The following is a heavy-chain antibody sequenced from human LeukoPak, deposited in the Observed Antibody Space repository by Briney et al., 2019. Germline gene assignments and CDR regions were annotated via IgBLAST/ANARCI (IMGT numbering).Heavy chain of an antibody. CDR3: ARTTLLLWFGELWAPNDY. CDR2: ISAYNGNT. J-gene: IGHJ4*02. D-gene: IGHD3-10*01. V-gene: IGHV1-18*01. CDR1: GYTFTSDG. Sequence: ASVKVSCKASGYTFTSDGISWVRQAPGQGLEWMGWISAYNGNTNYAQKLQGRVTMTTDTSTSTAYMELRSLRSDDTAVYYCARTTLLLWFGELWAPNDYWGQGTLVTVSS.